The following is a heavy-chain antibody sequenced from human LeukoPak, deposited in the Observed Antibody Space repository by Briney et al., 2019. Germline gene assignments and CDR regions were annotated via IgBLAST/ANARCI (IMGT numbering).Heavy chain of an antibody. J-gene: IGHJ4*02. CDR3: AKDPGYSSGWYFDY. Sequence: AGGSLRLSCAASGFTFSSYAMSWVRQAPGKGLEWVSAISGSGGSTYYADSVKGRFTISRDNSKNTLYLQMNSLRAEDTAVYYCAKDPGYSSGWYFDYWGQGTLVTVSS. CDR1: GFTFSSYA. D-gene: IGHD6-19*01. V-gene: IGHV3-23*01. CDR2: ISGSGGST.